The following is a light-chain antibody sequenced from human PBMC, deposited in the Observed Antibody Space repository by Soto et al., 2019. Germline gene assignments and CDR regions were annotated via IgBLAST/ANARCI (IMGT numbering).Light chain of an antibody. CDR2: AAS. CDR3: QQSYDIPPIT. V-gene: IGKV1-39*01. J-gene: IGKJ5*01. Sequence: DIQMTQSPSSLSASVGDRITITCRSSQSVRRYLNWYQQKPGEVPKLLIYAASSLQSGVSSRFSGSRSGTDFTLTINGLQPEDFATYYCQQSYDIPPITFGQGTRLEIK. CDR1: QSVRRY.